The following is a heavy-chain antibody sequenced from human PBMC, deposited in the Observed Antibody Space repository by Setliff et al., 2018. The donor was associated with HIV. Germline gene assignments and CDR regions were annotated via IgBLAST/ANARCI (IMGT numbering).Heavy chain of an antibody. V-gene: IGHV4-61*09. CDR1: GGSISSGSFY. Sequence: SETLSLTCNVSGGSISSGSFYWSWIRLPAGKGLEWIGHVYTSGSANYKPSLKSRVTMSLDTSKNHLSLRLSSVTAADTAAYYCVRENNDVSVSRGPPVFDYWGQGILVTVS. D-gene: IGHD2-8*01. CDR2: VYTSGSA. CDR3: VRENNDVSVSRGPPVFDY. J-gene: IGHJ4*02.